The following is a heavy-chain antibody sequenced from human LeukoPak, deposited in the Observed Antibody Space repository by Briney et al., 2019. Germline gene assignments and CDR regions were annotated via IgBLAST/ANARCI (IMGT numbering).Heavy chain of an antibody. V-gene: IGHV1-46*01. CDR1: GYSFTRFY. Sequence: ASVKVSCKASGYSFTRFYIHWVRQAPGQGLEWMGIINPSSGSTTFAQKFQGRVTMARDTSTSTVNMELSSLRSEDTAIYYCARVGTTLYDYFDYXXXGXXXTVSS. CDR3: ARVGTTLYDYFDY. J-gene: IGHJ4*02. D-gene: IGHD2/OR15-2a*01. CDR2: INPSSGST.